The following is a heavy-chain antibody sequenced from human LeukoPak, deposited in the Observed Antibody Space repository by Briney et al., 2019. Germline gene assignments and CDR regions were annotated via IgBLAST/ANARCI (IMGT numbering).Heavy chain of an antibody. D-gene: IGHD3-9*01. V-gene: IGHV3-33*01. Sequence: PGGSLRLSCAASGFTFSSYGMHWVRQAPGKGLEWVAVIWYDGSNKYYADSVKGRFTISRDNSKNTLYLQMNSLRAEDTAVYYCARDAESGSRYFDFHDAFDIWGQGTMVTVSS. J-gene: IGHJ3*02. CDR1: GFTFSSYG. CDR3: ARDAESGSRYFDFHDAFDI. CDR2: IWYDGSNK.